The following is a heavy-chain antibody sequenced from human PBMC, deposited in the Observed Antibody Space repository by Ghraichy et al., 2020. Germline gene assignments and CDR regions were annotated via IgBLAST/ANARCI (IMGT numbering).Heavy chain of an antibody. CDR1: GFSFEKYT. J-gene: IGHJ4*02. Sequence: GGSLRLSCAVSGFSFEKYTMHWVRQAPGRGLEWVAGIVGNSGSINYADSVRGRFTISRDNAKSSLYLQMDSLRPDDTALYYCVRGDMATKSPGHFWGQGTLVTIS. V-gene: IGHV3-9*01. CDR3: VRGDMATKSPGHF. D-gene: IGHD5-12*01. CDR2: IVGNSGSI.